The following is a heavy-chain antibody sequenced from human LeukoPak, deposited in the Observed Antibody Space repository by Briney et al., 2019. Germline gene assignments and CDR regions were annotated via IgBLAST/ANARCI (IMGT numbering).Heavy chain of an antibody. CDR2: IYSSGST. V-gene: IGHV4-4*07. CDR1: GGSISSYY. J-gene: IGHJ5*02. CDR3: ARDLMGGYCSSTSCYTDGFDP. Sequence: PSETLSLTCTVSGGSISSYYWSWIRQAAGKGLEWIGRIYSSGSTNYNASLKRRVTIIVDAHKKQFSLMLSSVTAADPAVYYCARDLMGGYCSSTSCYTDGFDPWGQGTLVTVSS. D-gene: IGHD2-2*02.